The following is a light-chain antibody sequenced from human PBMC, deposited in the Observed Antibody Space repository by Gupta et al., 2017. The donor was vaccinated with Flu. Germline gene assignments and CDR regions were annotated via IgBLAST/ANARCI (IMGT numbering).Light chain of an antibody. CDR2: EVS. Sequence: QPALTQPASVSGSPGQSITISCTGTSSDVGGSNNVSWYQQHPGKAPRLMIYEVSNRPSGVSNRFSGSKSGNTASLTISGLQADDEADFYCSSYTSSSSLYVFGTGTKVTVL. CDR1: SSDVGGSNN. CDR3: SSYTSSSSLYV. V-gene: IGLV2-14*01. J-gene: IGLJ1*01.